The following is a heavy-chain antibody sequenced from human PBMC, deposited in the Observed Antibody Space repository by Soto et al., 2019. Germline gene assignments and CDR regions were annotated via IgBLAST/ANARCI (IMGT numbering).Heavy chain of an antibody. CDR2: ISYDGSNK. D-gene: IGHD3-22*01. J-gene: IGHJ4*02. V-gene: IGHV3-30*18. CDR3: AKDTYYYDRSGYYTYDY. Sequence: GGSLGLSCAASGFTFSSYGVHWVRQAPGKGLEWVAVISYDGSNKHCADSVKGRFTISRDNSKNTLDLQMNSLRAEDTAVYYCAKDTYYYDRSGYYTYDYWGQGTQVTVSS. CDR1: GFTFSSYG.